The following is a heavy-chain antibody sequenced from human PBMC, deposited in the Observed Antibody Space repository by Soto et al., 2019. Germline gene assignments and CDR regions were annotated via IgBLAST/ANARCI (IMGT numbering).Heavy chain of an antibody. CDR1: GGTFSSYA. D-gene: IGHD2-2*01. Sequence: GASVKVSCKASGGTFSSYAISWVRQAPGQGLEWMGGIIPIFGTANYAQKFQGRVTITADVSTSTAYMELSSLRSEDTAVYYCARSLVVPAAIKEDYYYGMDVWGQGTTVTVSS. V-gene: IGHV1-69*13. CDR3: ARSLVVPAAIKEDYYYGMDV. J-gene: IGHJ6*02. CDR2: IIPIFGTA.